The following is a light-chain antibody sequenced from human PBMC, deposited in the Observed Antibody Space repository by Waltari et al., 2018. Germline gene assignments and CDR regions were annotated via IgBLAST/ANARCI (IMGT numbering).Light chain of an antibody. CDR3: GAWDSSRSAL. V-gene: IGLV1-51*01. Sequence: QSVLTQPPSVSGDPGQRVTISCTGSGSNIGSSSVYWYQQFPGTAPKLLIYDTDKRLSGISDRFSGSKSGSSASLTITGLQPGDEADYYCGAWDSSRSALFGGGTRLTVL. CDR2: DTD. CDR1: GSNIGSSS. J-gene: IGLJ2*01.